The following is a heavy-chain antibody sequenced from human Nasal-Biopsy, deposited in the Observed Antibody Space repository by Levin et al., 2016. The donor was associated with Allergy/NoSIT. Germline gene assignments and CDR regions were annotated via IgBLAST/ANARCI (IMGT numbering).Heavy chain of an antibody. J-gene: IGHJ3*02. CDR2: ITSSSISYT. CDR1: GFTFSDYH. D-gene: IGHD6-6*01. CDR3: ARDITSSRGFDI. Sequence: GESLKISCAASGFTFSDYHMTWIRQAPGKGLEWISYITSSSISYTNNADSVKGRFTISRDNAKNSLYLQMNSLRAEDTAVYYCARDITSSRGFDIWGQGTLVTVSS. V-gene: IGHV3-11*06.